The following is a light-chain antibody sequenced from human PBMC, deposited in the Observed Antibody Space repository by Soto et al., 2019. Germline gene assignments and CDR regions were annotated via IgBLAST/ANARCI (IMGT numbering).Light chain of an antibody. V-gene: IGKV1-27*01. CDR1: QGISNY. J-gene: IGKJ3*01. CDR3: HQYKSPPFT. Sequence: DIQMTQSPSSLSASVGDRVTITCRASQGISNYLAWYQQKPGKVAKLLIYAASTLHSGFPSRYSGSGFGTDFTLTISSLKPEDVATYDCHQYKSPPFTFGPGTKEDIK. CDR2: AAS.